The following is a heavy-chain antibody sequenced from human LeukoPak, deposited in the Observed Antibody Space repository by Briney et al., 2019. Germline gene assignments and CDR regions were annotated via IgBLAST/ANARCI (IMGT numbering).Heavy chain of an antibody. Sequence: GGSLRLSCAASGFTFSSYAMNWVRQAPGKGLEWVSSIRSDSSDRYYVDSVKGRFTISRDNAENSLYLQMNSLRAEDTAVYYCVRAPYSSSWYEGWFDPWGQGTLVTVSS. CDR2: IRSDSSDR. J-gene: IGHJ5*02. CDR1: GFTFSSYA. CDR3: VRAPYSSSWYEGWFDP. V-gene: IGHV3-21*04. D-gene: IGHD6-13*01.